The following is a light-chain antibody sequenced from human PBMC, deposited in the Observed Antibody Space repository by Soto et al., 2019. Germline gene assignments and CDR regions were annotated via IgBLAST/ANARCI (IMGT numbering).Light chain of an antibody. Sequence: DIQMTQPQPSVSASVGARATITCRASQGISNWLAWYQQKPGKAPKLLICATSSLQSGVPSRFAGSGSGTDFTLTISSLHPEDFATYYCQQSNSFPLTFGPGTKVDIK. CDR3: QQSNSFPLT. CDR1: QGISNW. J-gene: IGKJ3*01. CDR2: ATS. V-gene: IGKV1-12*01.